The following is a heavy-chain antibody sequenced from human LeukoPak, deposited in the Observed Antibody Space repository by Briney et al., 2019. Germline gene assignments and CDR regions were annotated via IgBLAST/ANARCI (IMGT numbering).Heavy chain of an antibody. J-gene: IGHJ4*02. D-gene: IGHD4-23*01. CDR2: IYPGGRT. Sequence: GGSLRLSRAASGFTVSNNYMSWVRQAPGKGLEWVSVIYPGGRTYYGDSVKGRFTISRDNSKNTLYLQMNSLRAEDTAVYYCARDRENVYGGIDQWGQGTLVTVSS. V-gene: IGHV3-53*01. CDR3: ARDRENVYGGIDQ. CDR1: GFTVSNNY.